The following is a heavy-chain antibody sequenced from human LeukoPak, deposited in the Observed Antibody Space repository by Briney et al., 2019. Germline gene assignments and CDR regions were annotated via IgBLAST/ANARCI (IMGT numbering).Heavy chain of an antibody. Sequence: GGSLRLSCGASGVTFSGYEMNWVRQAPGKGLEWVSYISSSGSTIYYADSVKDRFTISRDNAKNSLYLQMNSLRAEDTAVYYCARARGGRFSDMYVWGKGTTVTVSS. J-gene: IGHJ6*03. CDR1: GVTFSGYE. CDR2: ISSSGSTI. D-gene: IGHD3-10*01. CDR3: ARARGGRFSDMYV. V-gene: IGHV3-48*03.